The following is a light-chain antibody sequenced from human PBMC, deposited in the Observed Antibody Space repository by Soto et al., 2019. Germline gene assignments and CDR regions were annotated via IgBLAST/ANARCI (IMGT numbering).Light chain of an antibody. Sequence: QSVLTQPPSASGSPGQRVPLSCSGSSSNIGSNTVNLYRQLPGTAPKLLIYSNNQRPSGVPDRFSGSKSGTSASLAISGLQSEYEAVYYCAAWDDSLNGVVFGGGTKLTVL. J-gene: IGLJ2*01. CDR2: SNN. V-gene: IGLV1-44*01. CDR3: AAWDDSLNGVV. CDR1: SSNIGSNT.